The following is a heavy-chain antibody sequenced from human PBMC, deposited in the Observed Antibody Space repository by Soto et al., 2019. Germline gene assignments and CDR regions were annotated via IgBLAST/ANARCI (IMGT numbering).Heavy chain of an antibody. J-gene: IGHJ6*02. CDR3: ASPTVRGVIGMDV. D-gene: IGHD3-10*01. CDR2: IYYSGST. Sequence: SETLSLTCTVSGGSISSSSYYWGWIRQPPGKGLEWIGSIYYSGSTYYNPSLKSRVTISVDTSKNQFSLKLSSVTAAGTAVYYCASPTVRGVIGMDVWGQGTTVTVSS. V-gene: IGHV4-39*01. CDR1: GGSISSSSYY.